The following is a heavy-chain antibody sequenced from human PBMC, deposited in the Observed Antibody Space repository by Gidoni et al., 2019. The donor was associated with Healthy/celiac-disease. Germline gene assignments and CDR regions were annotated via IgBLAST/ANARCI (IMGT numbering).Heavy chain of an antibody. Sequence: EVQLLEYGGGLVQPGGSLRTACSASGFTFSSYAMSWLRQAPWKVLEWVSAISGSGCSTFYSASVNGRFTISRDNSKNTLYLQMNSLRAEDTAVYYCAKDREGTFDIWGQGTMVTVSS. CDR3: AKDREGTFDI. V-gene: IGHV3-23*01. J-gene: IGHJ3*02. CDR1: GFTFSSYA. CDR2: ISGSGCST. D-gene: IGHD3-10*01.